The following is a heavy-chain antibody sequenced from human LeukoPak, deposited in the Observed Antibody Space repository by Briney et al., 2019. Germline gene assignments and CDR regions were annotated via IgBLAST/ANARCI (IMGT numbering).Heavy chain of an antibody. D-gene: IGHD6-13*01. J-gene: IGHJ6*03. CDR2: SNYTGST. CDR1: GASSSSSIYY. V-gene: IGHV4-39*07. CDR3: AREFPYSSSWSPRYYMDV. Sequence: SETLSLTCSVSGASSSSSIYYWGWIRQPPGKGPEWIGSSNYTGSTYNNPSLKSRVTISVDTSKNQFSLKLSSVTAADTAVYYCAREFPYSSSWSPRYYMDVWGKGTTVTISS.